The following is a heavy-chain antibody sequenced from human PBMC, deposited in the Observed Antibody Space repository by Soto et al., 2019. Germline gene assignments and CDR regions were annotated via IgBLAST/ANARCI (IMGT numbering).Heavy chain of an antibody. V-gene: IGHV1-2*02. J-gene: IGHJ4*02. Sequence: QVQLVQSGAEVKKPGASVKVSCKASGYTFTGYYMHWVQQAPGQGLEWMGWINPNSGGTNYAQKFQGRVTMTRDTSISTAYMELSRLRSDDTAVYYCASERGYSYGPRSGQYYFDYWGQGTLVTVSS. CDR3: ASERGYSYGPRSGQYYFDY. CDR1: GYTFTGYY. CDR2: INPNSGGT. D-gene: IGHD5-18*01.